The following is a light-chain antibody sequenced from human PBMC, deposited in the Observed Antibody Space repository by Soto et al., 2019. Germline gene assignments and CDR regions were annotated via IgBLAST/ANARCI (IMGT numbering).Light chain of an antibody. CDR1: QSVSRN. Sequence: TQSPATLSVSPGDRATLSCRASQSVSRNLAWYQQKPGQAPRLLIYGASTRATGVPARFSGSGSATELTLSISSLQSEDVAVYYCQQYGDWPPETFGQGTKLEI. J-gene: IGKJ2*01. CDR3: QQYGDWPPET. V-gene: IGKV3-15*01. CDR2: GAS.